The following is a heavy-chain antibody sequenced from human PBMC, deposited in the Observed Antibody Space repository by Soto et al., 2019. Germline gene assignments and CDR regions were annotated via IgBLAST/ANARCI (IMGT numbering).Heavy chain of an antibody. V-gene: IGHV4-30-2*01. J-gene: IGHJ5*02. CDR1: GGSISSGGYY. CDR2: IYHSGST. D-gene: IGHD1-26*01. Sequence: HLQLQESGSGLVKPSQTLSLTCAVSGGSISSGGYYWSWLRQPPGKGLEWIGYIYHSGSTYYNPSLKSRVTTSVDRSKNQFSLKMSSVTAADTAVYYCARVRGPWGQVNRVTVSS. CDR3: ARVRGP.